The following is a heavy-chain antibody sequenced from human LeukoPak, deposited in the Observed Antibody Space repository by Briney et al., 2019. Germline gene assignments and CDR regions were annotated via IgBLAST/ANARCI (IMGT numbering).Heavy chain of an antibody. V-gene: IGHV1-18*01. D-gene: IGHD6-13*01. CDR3: ARDAGSSWGNYYYYMDV. J-gene: IGHJ6*03. Sequence: ASVKVSCKASGYTFTGYGISWVRQAPGQGLEWMGWISAYNANTNYPQKLQGRVTMTTDTSTSTAYMELRSLRSDDTAVYYCARDAGSSWGNYYYYMDVWGKGTTVTVSS. CDR2: ISAYNANT. CDR1: GYTFTGYG.